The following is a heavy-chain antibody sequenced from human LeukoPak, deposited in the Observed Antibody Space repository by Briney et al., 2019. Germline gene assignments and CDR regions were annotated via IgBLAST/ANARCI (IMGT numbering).Heavy chain of an antibody. CDR1: GGTFSSYA. CDR3: ARAYYDSSGSLGDAFDI. D-gene: IGHD3-22*01. CDR2: IIPIFGTA. J-gene: IGHJ3*02. Sequence: SVKVSCKASGGTFSSYAISWVRQAPGQGLEWMGRIIPIFGTANYAQKFQGRGTITTDESTSTASMELSSLRSEDTAVYYCARAYYDSSGSLGDAFDIWGQGTMVTVSS. V-gene: IGHV1-69*05.